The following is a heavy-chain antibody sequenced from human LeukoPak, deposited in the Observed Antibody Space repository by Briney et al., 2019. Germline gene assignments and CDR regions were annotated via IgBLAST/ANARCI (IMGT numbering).Heavy chain of an antibody. Sequence: GGSLRLSCAASGFTFSSYAMSWVRQVPGKGLEXXSVISGSGDNTXYAXSVKGRFTISRDNSKNMLYLQMNSLRAEDTAVYYCAKWKYSNSGIDDYWGQGTLVTVSS. V-gene: IGHV3-23*01. CDR1: GFTFSSYA. CDR2: ISGSGDNT. J-gene: IGHJ4*02. D-gene: IGHD6-6*01. CDR3: AKWKYSNSGIDDY.